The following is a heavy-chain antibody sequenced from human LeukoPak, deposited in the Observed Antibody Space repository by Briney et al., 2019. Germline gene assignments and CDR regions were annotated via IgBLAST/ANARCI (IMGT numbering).Heavy chain of an antibody. D-gene: IGHD3-22*01. V-gene: IGHV4-59*01. J-gene: IGHJ4*02. CDR2: IYYSGST. Sequence: PSETLSLTCTVSGGSISSYYWSWIRQPPGKGLEWIGYIYYSGSTNYNPSLKSRVTISVDTSKNQFSLKLSSVTAADTAVYYCARAPSGYYDSSGYHFDYWGQGTLVTVSS. CDR3: ARAPSGYYDSSGYHFDY. CDR1: GGSISSYY.